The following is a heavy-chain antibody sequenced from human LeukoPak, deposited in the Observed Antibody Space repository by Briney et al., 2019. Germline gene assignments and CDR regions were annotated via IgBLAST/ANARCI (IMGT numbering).Heavy chain of an antibody. J-gene: IGHJ2*01. CDR2: LYSGADT. CDR1: GFSVGTKY. Sequence: GGSLTLSCEASGFSVGTKYMNWVRQAPGKGLEWLSILYSGADTYYADSVKGRFTISRDSSKNTLFLHMNGLRTDDTAICYCARVGDHYHWYFDLWGRGTRVSVSS. D-gene: IGHD3-10*01. V-gene: IGHV3-53*01. CDR3: ARVGDHYHWYFDL.